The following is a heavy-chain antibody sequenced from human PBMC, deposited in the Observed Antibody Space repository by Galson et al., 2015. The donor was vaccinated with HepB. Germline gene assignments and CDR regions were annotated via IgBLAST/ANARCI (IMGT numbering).Heavy chain of an antibody. Sequence: SVKVSCKASGGTFSSYAISWVRQAPGQGLEWMGRIIPILGIANYAQKFQGRVTITADKSTSTAYMELSSLRSEDTAVYYCAREPVYCTNGVCSKGAFDIWGQGTMVTVSS. CDR3: AREPVYCTNGVCSKGAFDI. CDR1: GGTFSSYA. D-gene: IGHD2-8*01. J-gene: IGHJ3*02. CDR2: IIPILGIA. V-gene: IGHV1-69*04.